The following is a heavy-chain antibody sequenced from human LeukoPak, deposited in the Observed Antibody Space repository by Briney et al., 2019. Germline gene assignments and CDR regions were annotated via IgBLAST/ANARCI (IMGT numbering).Heavy chain of an antibody. J-gene: IGHJ4*02. CDR3: ARRGGSESYLFDY. D-gene: IGHD3-10*01. Sequence: SETLSLTCTVSGGSISSSSYYWSWIRQPPGKGLEWIGYVFYSGRTNYNPSLNSRVTMSVDTSKNQFSLSLTSVTAADTAVYYCARRGGSESYLFDYWGPGTLVTVSS. CDR2: VFYSGRT. V-gene: IGHV4-61*05. CDR1: GGSISSSSYY.